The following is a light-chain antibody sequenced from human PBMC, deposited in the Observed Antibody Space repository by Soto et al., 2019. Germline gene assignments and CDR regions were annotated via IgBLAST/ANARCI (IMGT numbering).Light chain of an antibody. V-gene: IGKV1-39*01. CDR3: QQTYTTPEIT. J-gene: IGKJ5*01. Sequence: DIQMTQSPSTLSASVGDRVTITCRASQSISSWLAWYQQKPGKAPNLLIYGASYLKSGVPTRFSGSGSGTDFTLTISSLQPEDFAIYYCQQTYTTPEITFGQGTRLEIK. CDR1: QSISSW. CDR2: GAS.